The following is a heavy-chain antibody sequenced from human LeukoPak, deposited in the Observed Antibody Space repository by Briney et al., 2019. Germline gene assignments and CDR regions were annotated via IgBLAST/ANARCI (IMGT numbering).Heavy chain of an antibody. D-gene: IGHD6-19*01. V-gene: IGHV1-8*03. CDR2: MNPNSGNT. CDR3: ARGVAGSYYYYYMDV. Sequence: ASVKVSCKASGYTFTSYDINWVRQATGQGLEWMGWMNPNSGNTGYAQKFQGRVTITRNTSISTAYMELSRLTSDDTAVYYCARGVAGSYYYYYMDVWGKGTTVTISS. J-gene: IGHJ6*03. CDR1: GYTFTSYD.